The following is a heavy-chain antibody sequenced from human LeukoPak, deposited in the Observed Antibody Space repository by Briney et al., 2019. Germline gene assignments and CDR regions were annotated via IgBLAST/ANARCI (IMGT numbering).Heavy chain of an antibody. CDR3: ARVGYNSGWYRN. Sequence: SETLSLTCSVSGGSISIYYWSWVRQPPGKGLEWIGEIYHSGSTNYNPSLKSRVTISVDKSKNQFSLKLSSVTAADTAVYYCARVGYNSGWYRNWGQGTLVTVSS. V-gene: IGHV4-4*02. CDR2: IYHSGST. D-gene: IGHD6-19*01. J-gene: IGHJ4*02. CDR1: GGSISIYYW.